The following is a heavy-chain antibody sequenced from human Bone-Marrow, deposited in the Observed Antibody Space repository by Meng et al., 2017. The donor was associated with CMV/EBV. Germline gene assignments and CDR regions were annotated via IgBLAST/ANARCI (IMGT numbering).Heavy chain of an antibody. CDR3: ARVRESWNDYYDGMDV. CDR1: GFTFSSYA. V-gene: IGHV3-30*04. CDR2: ISYDGSNK. D-gene: IGHD1-1*01. Sequence: GGSLRLSCAASGFTFSSYAMHWVRQAPGKGLEWVAVISYDGSNKYYADSVKGRFTISRDNSKNTLYLQMNSLRAEDTAVYYCARVRESWNDYYDGMDVWGQGTTVTVSS. J-gene: IGHJ6*02.